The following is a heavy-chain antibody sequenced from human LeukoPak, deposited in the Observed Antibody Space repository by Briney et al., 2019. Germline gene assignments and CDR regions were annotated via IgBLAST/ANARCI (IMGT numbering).Heavy chain of an antibody. J-gene: IGHJ4*02. CDR2: VYYDGST. V-gene: IGHV4-59*01. CDR3: ARHPPATGRFDH. D-gene: IGHD1-14*01. CDR1: GGSIINNY. Sequence: SETLSLTCTVSGGSIINNYWSWIRQPPEKGLEWIGYVYYDGSTNYNPSIKSRVTTSVDTSKNQLSLRLTSVTAADTAMYYCARHPPATGRFDHWGQGTLVTVSS.